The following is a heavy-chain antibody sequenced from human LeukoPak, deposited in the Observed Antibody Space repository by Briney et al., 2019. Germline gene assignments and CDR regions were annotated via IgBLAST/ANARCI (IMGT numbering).Heavy chain of an antibody. Sequence: PGGSLRLSCAASGFTFSSYSMNWVRQAPGKGLEWVSSISSSSSYIYYADSVKGRFTISRDNAKNSLYLQMNSLRAEDTAVYYCAREGSSGWYVIGYWGQGTLVTVSP. CDR2: ISSSSSYI. D-gene: IGHD6-19*01. CDR3: AREGSSGWYVIGY. V-gene: IGHV3-21*01. J-gene: IGHJ4*02. CDR1: GFTFSSYS.